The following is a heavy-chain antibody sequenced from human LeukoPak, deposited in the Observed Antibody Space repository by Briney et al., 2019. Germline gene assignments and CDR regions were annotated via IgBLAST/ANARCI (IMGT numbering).Heavy chain of an antibody. Sequence: QPGRSLRLSCAASGFTFSSYAMHWIRQAPGKGLEWVAVISYDGSNKYYADSVKGRFTISRDNSKNTLYLQMNSLRAEDTAVYYCARGGRHCSSTSCYWWFDPWGQGTLVTVSS. V-gene: IGHV3-30-3*01. CDR2: ISYDGSNK. CDR1: GFTFSSYA. D-gene: IGHD2-2*01. CDR3: ARGGRHCSSTSCYWWFDP. J-gene: IGHJ5*02.